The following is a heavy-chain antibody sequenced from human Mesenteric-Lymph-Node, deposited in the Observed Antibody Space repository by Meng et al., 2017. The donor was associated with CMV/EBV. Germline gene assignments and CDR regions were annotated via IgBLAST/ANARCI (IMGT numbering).Heavy chain of an antibody. D-gene: IGHD2-2*01. V-gene: IGHV3-74*01. CDR2: ISSDGSTT. CDR1: GFTFSAYW. CDR3: VRGEYQLESDGMDV. Sequence: GESLKISCAASGFTFSAYWMYWVRQAPGKGLVWVSRISSDGSTTGYADSVKGRFTISRDNAKNTLYLQMNSLRAEDTAVYYCVRGEYQLESDGMDVWGQGTTVTVSS. J-gene: IGHJ6*02.